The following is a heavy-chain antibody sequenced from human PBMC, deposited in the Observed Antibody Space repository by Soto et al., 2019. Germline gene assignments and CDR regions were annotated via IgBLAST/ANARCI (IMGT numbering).Heavy chain of an antibody. CDR3: ASGPYNWNYGYAYGMDV. CDR2: INQSGRT. V-gene: IGHV4-34*01. Sequence: SETLSLTFAVYGGSFSGYYWSWIRQPPGKGLEWIGEINQSGRTNYNPSLKSPVTISVDTSKNEFSLKLSSVTAADTAVYYWASGPYNWNYGYAYGMDVWGQGTTVTVSS. J-gene: IGHJ6*02. CDR1: GGSFSGYY. D-gene: IGHD1-7*01.